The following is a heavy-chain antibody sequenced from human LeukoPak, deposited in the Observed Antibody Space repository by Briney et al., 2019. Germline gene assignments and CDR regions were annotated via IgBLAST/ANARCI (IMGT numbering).Heavy chain of an antibody. CDR2: MNPNSGNT. CDR1: GYTFTSYG. J-gene: IGHJ4*02. CDR3: ARGRGPPRRAVAGSLDY. V-gene: IGHV1-8*02. Sequence: GASVKVSCKASGYTFTSYGISWVRQAPGQGLEWMGWMNPNSGNTGYAQKFQGRVTMTRNTSISTAYMELSSLRSEDTAVYYCARGRGPPRRAVAGSLDYWGQGTLVTVSS. D-gene: IGHD6-19*01.